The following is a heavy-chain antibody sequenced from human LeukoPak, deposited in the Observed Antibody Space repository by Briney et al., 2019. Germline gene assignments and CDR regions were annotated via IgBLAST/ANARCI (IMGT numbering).Heavy chain of an antibody. Sequence: GGSLRLSCADSGFTFSNYWMHWVRQAPGKGLVWVSRINSDGSSTIYADSVKGRFTISRDNSKNTLYLQMNSLRAEDTAVYYCAESHSSSWYGSWFDPWGQGTLVTVSS. V-gene: IGHV3-74*01. CDR3: AESHSSSWYGSWFDP. J-gene: IGHJ5*02. CDR1: GFTFSNYW. CDR2: INSDGSST. D-gene: IGHD6-13*01.